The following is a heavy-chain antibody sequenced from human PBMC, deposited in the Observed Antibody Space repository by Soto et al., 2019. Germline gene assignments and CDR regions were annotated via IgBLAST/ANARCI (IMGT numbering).Heavy chain of an antibody. J-gene: IGHJ5*02. V-gene: IGHV1-46*01. D-gene: IGHD4-4*01. CDR2: INPSEGRT. CDR1: GYPFTSYH. Sequence: QVQLVQSGAEVRKPGASVKLSCQTSGYPFTSYHMHWVRQAPGQGLEWMGVINPSEGRTRYSQKFQDRVTMTRDTSTSTGYMELSSLRSEDTATYFCARGREYSFGYNWFDPWGQGTLLTVSS. CDR3: ARGREYSFGYNWFDP.